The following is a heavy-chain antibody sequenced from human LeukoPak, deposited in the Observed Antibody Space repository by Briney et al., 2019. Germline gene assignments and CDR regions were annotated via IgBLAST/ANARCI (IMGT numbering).Heavy chain of an antibody. CDR1: GFIFSNYV. CDR2: ISGSGGST. D-gene: IGHD2-15*01. Sequence: PGGSLRLSCAASGFIFSNYVMSWVRQAPGKGLEWVSAISGSGGSTFYADSVQGRVTISRDNSKNTLYLQLNSLRVEDTAVYYCARDKIVVVVSTTLPDIWGQGTMVTVSS. CDR3: ARDKIVVVVSTTLPDI. J-gene: IGHJ3*02. V-gene: IGHV3-23*01.